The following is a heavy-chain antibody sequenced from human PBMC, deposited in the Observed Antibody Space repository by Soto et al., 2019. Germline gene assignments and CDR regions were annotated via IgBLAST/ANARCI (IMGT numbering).Heavy chain of an antibody. CDR2: MYYSGST. CDR3: NGGYCGGGSCRGLYYYGMDV. V-gene: IGHV4-39*01. CDR1: GGSTSSSSYY. D-gene: IGHD2-15*01. Sequence: TLSLTCTVSGGSTSSSSYYWGWIRQPPGKGLEWIGSMYYSGSTYYNPSLKSRVTISVDTSKNQFSLKLSSVTAADTAVYYCNGGYCGGGSCRGLYYYGMDVWGQGTTVTVSS. J-gene: IGHJ6*02.